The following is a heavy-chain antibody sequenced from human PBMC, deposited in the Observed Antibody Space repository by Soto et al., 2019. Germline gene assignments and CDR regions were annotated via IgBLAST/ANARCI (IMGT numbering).Heavy chain of an antibody. V-gene: IGHV4-30-4*01. J-gene: IGHJ5*02. Sequence: SETLSLTCTVSGGSISSGDYYWSWIRQPPGKGLEWIGYIYYSGSTYYNPSLKSRVTISVDTSKNQFSLKLSSVTAADTAVYYCARDYYDSSGPGGWFHPWGQGTLVTVSS. CDR3: ARDYYDSSGPGGWFHP. CDR1: GGSISSGDYY. D-gene: IGHD3-22*01. CDR2: IYYSGST.